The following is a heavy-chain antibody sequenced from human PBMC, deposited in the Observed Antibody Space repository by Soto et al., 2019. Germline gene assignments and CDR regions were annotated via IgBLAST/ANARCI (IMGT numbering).Heavy chain of an antibody. D-gene: IGHD3-22*01. J-gene: IGHJ5*02. CDR2: ISTYNGNT. CDR3: ARGGDPLGYYDRSGYYLNWCDP. CDR1: GYTFTSYG. Sequence: ASVKVSCKASGYTFTSYGISWVRQAPGQGLDWMGWISTYNGNTNYAQKLQGRVTMTTDTSTSTAHMELRSLRSDDTAVYYCARGGDPLGYYDRSGYYLNWCDPWGQGTLVTVS. V-gene: IGHV1-18*01.